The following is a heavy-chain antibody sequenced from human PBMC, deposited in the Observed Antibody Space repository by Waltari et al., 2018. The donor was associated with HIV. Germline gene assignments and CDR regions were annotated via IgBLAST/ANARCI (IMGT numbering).Heavy chain of an antibody. J-gene: IGHJ2*01. CDR2: LASRRDKFSPI. V-gene: IGHV3-73*01. Sequence: LVLYAGGVLHPAGAPATICCTVCFPLFSYSGQHWARQAPGKGPDLLGRLASRRDKFSPIVTLSLKGKSNISRHSSEKTTCRHVTNLKVEDTAIYYCSLGSPDYWYFTLWGRGTLVTVSS. CDR1: FPLFSYSG. D-gene: IGHD2-15*01. CDR3: SLGSPDYWYFTL.